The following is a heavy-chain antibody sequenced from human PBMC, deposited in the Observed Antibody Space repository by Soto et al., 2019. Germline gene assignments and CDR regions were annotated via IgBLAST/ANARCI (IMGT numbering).Heavy chain of an antibody. CDR3: AREDSGWYGEFFQY. D-gene: IGHD6-19*01. Sequence: DVQLLESGGALVQPGGSLILSCAASGFTFSSYAMAWVRQAPGKGLEWVSKIGGRDGSTDYADAVKGRFTISRDNSKNTLHLQMSSLRGEDMAVYYCAREDSGWYGEFFQYWGQGTLVTVSS. J-gene: IGHJ1*01. CDR2: IGGRDGST. CDR1: GFTFSSYA. V-gene: IGHV3-23*01.